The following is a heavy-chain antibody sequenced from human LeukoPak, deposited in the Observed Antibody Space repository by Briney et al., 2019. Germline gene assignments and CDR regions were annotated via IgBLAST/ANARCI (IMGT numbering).Heavy chain of an antibody. Sequence: SVKVSCKASGGTFSSYAISWVRQAPGQGLEWMGGIIPIFGTANYAQKLQGRVTMTTDTSTSTAYMELRSLRSDDTAVYYCAVRYYYDSSLDYWGQGTLVTVSS. CDR1: GGTFSSYA. V-gene: IGHV1-69*05. D-gene: IGHD3-22*01. J-gene: IGHJ4*02. CDR3: AVRYYYDSSLDY. CDR2: IIPIFGTA.